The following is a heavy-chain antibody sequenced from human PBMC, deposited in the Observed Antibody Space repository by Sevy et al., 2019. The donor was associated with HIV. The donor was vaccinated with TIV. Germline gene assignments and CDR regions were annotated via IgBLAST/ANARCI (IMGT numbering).Heavy chain of an antibody. CDR1: GFTFSNFW. J-gene: IGHJ4*02. V-gene: IGHV3-7*01. CDR2: IKEDGSLK. CDR3: AIQGHTWPS. Sequence: GGSLRLSCVASGFTFSNFWMTWVRQAPGKGLEWVANIKEDGSLKYYVDSVKGRFTISRDNAKNSLYLEMNTLRAEDTALYYCAIQGHTWPSWGQGTPVTVSS. D-gene: IGHD1-1*01.